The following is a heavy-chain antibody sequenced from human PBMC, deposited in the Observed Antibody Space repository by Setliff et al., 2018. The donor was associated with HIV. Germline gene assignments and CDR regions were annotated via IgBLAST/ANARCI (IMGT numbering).Heavy chain of an antibody. CDR3: ARAIRLLSRGSGSHHAFDI. V-gene: IGHV4-39*07. D-gene: IGHD3-10*01. CDR2: IYYSGST. J-gene: IGHJ3*02. Sequence: PSETLSLTCTVSGGSISSSSYYWGWIRQPPGKGLEWIGSIYYSGSTYYNPSLKSRVTISVDTSKNQFSLKLGSVTAADTAVYYCARAIRLLSRGSGSHHAFDIWGQGTMVTVSS. CDR1: GGSISSSSYY.